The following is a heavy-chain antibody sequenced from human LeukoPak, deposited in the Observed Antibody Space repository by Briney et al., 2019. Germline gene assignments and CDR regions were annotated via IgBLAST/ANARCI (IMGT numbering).Heavy chain of an antibody. J-gene: IGHJ2*01. CDR1: GYSISSSYW. D-gene: IGHD2/OR15-2a*01. Sequence: SDTLSLTCAVSGYSISSSYWWGWIRQPPGKALEWIGYIYYRGSTYYNPSLKSRVTMSVDTSKNQLSLKLNSVTAADTAVYYCARVASINYWYFDLWGRGTLVTVSS. CDR2: IYYRGST. V-gene: IGHV4-28*03. CDR3: ARVASINYWYFDL.